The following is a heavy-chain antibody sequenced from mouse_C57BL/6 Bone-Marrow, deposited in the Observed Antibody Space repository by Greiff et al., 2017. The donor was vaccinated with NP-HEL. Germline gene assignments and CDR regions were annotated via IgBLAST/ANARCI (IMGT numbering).Heavy chain of an antibody. V-gene: IGHV1-47*01. CDR2: FHPYNDDT. CDR3: ARGDHLRNYFDY. Sequence: MESCKASGYTFTTYPIEWMKQNHGKSLEWIGNFHPYNDDTKYNEKFKGKATLTVEKSSSTVYLELSRLTSDDSAVYYCARGDHLRNYFDYWGQGTTLTVSS. CDR1: GYTFTTYP. D-gene: IGHD3-3*01. J-gene: IGHJ2*01.